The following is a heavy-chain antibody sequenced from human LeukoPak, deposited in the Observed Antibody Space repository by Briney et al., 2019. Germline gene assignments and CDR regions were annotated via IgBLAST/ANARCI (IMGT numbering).Heavy chain of an antibody. CDR1: GFAFSSFA. V-gene: IGHV3-30*02. CDR3: TKGATGTFFDY. CDR2: IRYDGNSR. J-gene: IGHJ4*02. D-gene: IGHD1-1*01. Sequence: GGSLRLSCAASGFAFSSFAMHWVRQAPGKGLEWVAFIRYDGNSRYFADSVKGRFTISRDNSKDTMYLQMNSLRAEDTAVYYCTKGATGTFFDYWGQGTLVTVSS.